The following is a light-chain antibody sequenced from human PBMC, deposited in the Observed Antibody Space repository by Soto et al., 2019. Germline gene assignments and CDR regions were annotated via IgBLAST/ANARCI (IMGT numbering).Light chain of an antibody. CDR3: AAWDDSLNGVV. V-gene: IGLV1-44*01. Sequence: QSVLTQPPSASGTPGQRVTISCSGSSSNIGSNTVNWYQQLPGTAPKLLIYSNSRRPSGVPDRFSGSKSGTSASLAISGLQSEDEADYYCAAWDDSLNGVVFGGGTKLTV. J-gene: IGLJ2*01. CDR1: SSNIGSNT. CDR2: SNS.